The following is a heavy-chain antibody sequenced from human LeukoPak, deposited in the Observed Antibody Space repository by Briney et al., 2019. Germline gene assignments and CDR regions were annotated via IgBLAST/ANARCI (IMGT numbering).Heavy chain of an antibody. CDR2: INHSGST. D-gene: IGHD4-23*01. J-gene: IGHJ4*01. Sequence: SETLSLTCAVYGGSFSGYYWSWIRQPPGKGLEWIGEINHSGSTNYNPSLKSRVTISVDTSKNQFSLKLSSVTAADTAVYYCAGVLRYGGNRFNFDYWGQEPWSPSPQ. CDR1: GGSFSGYY. V-gene: IGHV4-34*01. CDR3: AGVLRYGGNRFNFDY.